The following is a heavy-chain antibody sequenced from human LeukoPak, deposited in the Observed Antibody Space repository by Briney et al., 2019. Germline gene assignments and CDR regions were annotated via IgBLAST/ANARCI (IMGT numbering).Heavy chain of an antibody. Sequence: PGGSLRLSCAASGFTFSSYAMSWVRQAPGKGLEWVSAISGSGGSTYYADSVKGRFTISRDNAKNSLYLQMNSLRAEDTAVYYCARGSTRWDYWGQGTLVTVSS. CDR3: ARGSTRWDY. J-gene: IGHJ4*02. V-gene: IGHV3-23*01. D-gene: IGHD2-15*01. CDR1: GFTFSSYA. CDR2: ISGSGGST.